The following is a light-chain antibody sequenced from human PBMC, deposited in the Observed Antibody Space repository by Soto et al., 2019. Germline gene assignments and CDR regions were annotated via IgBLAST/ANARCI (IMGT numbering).Light chain of an antibody. CDR2: TAS. Sequence: DLQMTQSPSAMSASVGDRVTITCRASQGISNYLAWFQQKPGKVPTRLIYTASNLQSWVPSRFSGSGSGTEFTLTVSSLQPEDFATDYCLQQYSGPYTFGQGTKLEI. V-gene: IGKV1-17*03. J-gene: IGKJ2*01. CDR1: QGISNY. CDR3: LQQYSGPYT.